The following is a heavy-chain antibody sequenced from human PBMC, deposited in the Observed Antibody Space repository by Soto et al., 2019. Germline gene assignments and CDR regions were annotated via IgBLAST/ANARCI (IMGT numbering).Heavy chain of an antibody. CDR2: ISYDGSNK. CDR3: AKPLAYSSSWYGY. Sequence: QVQLVESGGGVVQPGRSLRLSCAASGFTFSSYGMHWVRQAPGKGLEWVAVISYDGSNKYYADSVKGRFTISRDNSKNTLYLQMNSLRAEDTAVYYCAKPLAYSSSWYGYWGQGTLVTVSS. J-gene: IGHJ4*02. V-gene: IGHV3-30*18. D-gene: IGHD6-13*01. CDR1: GFTFSSYG.